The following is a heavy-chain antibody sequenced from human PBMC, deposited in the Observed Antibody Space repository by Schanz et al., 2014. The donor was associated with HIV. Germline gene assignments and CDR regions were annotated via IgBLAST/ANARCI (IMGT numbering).Heavy chain of an antibody. Sequence: QVQLVQSGAELKKPGASVKVSCKASGYTFTSYGITWVRQAPGQGLEWMGWISTYNGNTIYAQKFQGRVTMTTDTSTSTAYMELRSLRSDDTAVYYCARVNKDIGGYYFDYWGQGTLVTVSS. CDR2: ISTYNGNT. J-gene: IGHJ4*02. CDR3: ARVNKDIGGYYFDY. CDR1: GYTFTSYG. V-gene: IGHV1-18*01. D-gene: IGHD2-15*01.